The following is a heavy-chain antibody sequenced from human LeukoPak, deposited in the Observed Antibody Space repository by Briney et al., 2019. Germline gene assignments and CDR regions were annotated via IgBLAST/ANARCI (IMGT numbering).Heavy chain of an antibody. Sequence: SVKVSCKASGGTFGSYAISWVRQAPGQGLEWMGRIIPIFGTANYAQKFQGRVTITTDESTSTAYMELSSLRSEDTAVYYCARGGGSSPTGYYYYYMDVWGKGTTVTVSS. CDR2: IIPIFGTA. V-gene: IGHV1-69*05. CDR1: GGTFGSYA. D-gene: IGHD6-13*01. J-gene: IGHJ6*03. CDR3: ARGGGSSPTGYYYYYMDV.